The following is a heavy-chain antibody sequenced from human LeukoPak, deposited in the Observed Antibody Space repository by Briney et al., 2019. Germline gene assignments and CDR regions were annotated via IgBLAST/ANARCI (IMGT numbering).Heavy chain of an antibody. V-gene: IGHV1-8*01. CDR2: MNPNSGNT. J-gene: IGHJ4*02. CDR1: GYTFTSYD. Sequence: ASVKVSCKASGYTFTSYDINWVRQATGQGLEWMGWMNPNSGNTGYAQKFQGRVTMTRNTSISTAYMELSSLRSEDTAVYYCARNGYDFWSGLTYFDYWGQGTLVTVSS. D-gene: IGHD3-3*01. CDR3: ARNGYDFWSGLTYFDY.